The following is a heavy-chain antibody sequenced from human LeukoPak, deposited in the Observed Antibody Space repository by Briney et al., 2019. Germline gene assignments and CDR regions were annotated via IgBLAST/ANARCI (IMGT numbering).Heavy chain of an antibody. D-gene: IGHD3-10*01. CDR2: ITSSGSST. CDR3: TANYGSGSPNDY. CDR1: GFTFSNYA. V-gene: IGHV3-23*01. Sequence: GGSLRLSCAASGFTFSNYAMSWVRQAPGKGLEWVSAITSSGSSTYYADSVKGRFTISRDNSENTLYLQMNSLKTEDTAVYYCTANYGSGSPNDYWGQGTLVTVSS. J-gene: IGHJ4*02.